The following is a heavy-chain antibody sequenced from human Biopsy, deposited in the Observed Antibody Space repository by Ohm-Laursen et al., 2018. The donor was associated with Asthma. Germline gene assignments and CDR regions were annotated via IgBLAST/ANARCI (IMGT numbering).Heavy chain of an antibody. CDR1: GYTFNSAG. J-gene: IGHJ6*02. CDR2: ISVYNGNT. V-gene: IGHV1-18*01. Sequence: ASVKVSCKTSGYTFNSAGITWVRQAPGQGLEWMGWISVYNGNTKVAQKLQERVTMITDTSTSTAYMELRCLRSDDTAVYFCARAEDFSHYYGIDVWGQGTTVTVS. D-gene: IGHD2-15*01. CDR3: ARAEDFSHYYGIDV.